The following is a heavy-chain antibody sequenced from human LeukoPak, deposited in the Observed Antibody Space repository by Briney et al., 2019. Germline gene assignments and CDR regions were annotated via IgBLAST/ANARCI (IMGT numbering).Heavy chain of an antibody. CDR3: ARLQWLSTPFDY. CDR2: VYTSGST. D-gene: IGHD6-19*01. J-gene: IGHJ4*02. Sequence: SETLSLTCTVSGGSISSYYWSWIRQPAGKGLEWIGRVYTSGSTNYNPSLKSRVNISLDTPKNQFSLKLISVTAADTAVYFCARLQWLSTPFDYWGQGTLVTVSS. CDR1: GGSISSYY. V-gene: IGHV4-4*07.